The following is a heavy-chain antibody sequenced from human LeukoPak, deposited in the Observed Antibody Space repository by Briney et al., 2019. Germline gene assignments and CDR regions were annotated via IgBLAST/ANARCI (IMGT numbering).Heavy chain of an antibody. CDR1: GGSISSYY. V-gene: IGHV4-59*08. CDR2: IYYSGST. J-gene: IGHJ4*02. Sequence: PSGTLSLTCGVSGGSISSYYWSWIRQPPGKGLEWIGYIYYSGSTNYNPSLKSRVTISVDTSKNQFSLKLSSVTAADTAVYYCARHSQSNGPWDSWGQGTLVTVSS. D-gene: IGHD2-8*01. CDR3: ARHSQSNGPWDS.